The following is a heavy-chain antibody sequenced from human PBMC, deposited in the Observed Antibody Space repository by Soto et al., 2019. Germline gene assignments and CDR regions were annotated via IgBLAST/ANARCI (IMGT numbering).Heavy chain of an antibody. CDR1: GFTFSSYS. CDR3: ARDGNYYDSSGYPH. CDR2: IWYDGSNK. V-gene: IGHV3-33*01. Sequence: GSLRLSCAASGFTFSSYSMHWVRQAPGKGLEWVAVIWYDGSNKYYADSVKGRFTISRDNSKNTLYLQMNSLRAEDTAVYYCARDGNYYDSSGYPHWGQGTLVTVSS. J-gene: IGHJ4*02. D-gene: IGHD3-22*01.